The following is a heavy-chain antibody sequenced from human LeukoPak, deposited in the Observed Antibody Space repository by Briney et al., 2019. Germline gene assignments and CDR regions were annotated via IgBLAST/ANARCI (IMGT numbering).Heavy chain of an antibody. CDR1: GGSISSSSYY. J-gene: IGHJ1*01. CDR2: IYYSGST. D-gene: IGHD4-23*01. Sequence: SETLSLTCTVSGGSISSSSYYWDWIRQPPGKGLEWTGSIYYSGSTYYNPSLKSRVTISVDTSKNQFSLKLSSVTAADTAVYYCARQRTTVVTDAQYFQHWGQGTLVTVSS. CDR3: ARQRTTVVTDAQYFQH. V-gene: IGHV4-39*07.